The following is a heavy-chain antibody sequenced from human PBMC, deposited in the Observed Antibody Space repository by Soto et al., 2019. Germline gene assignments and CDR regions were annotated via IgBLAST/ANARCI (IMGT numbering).Heavy chain of an antibody. J-gene: IGHJ4*02. CDR3: AKDRKYGAYGYNFDY. CDR2: INPSSGAT. D-gene: IGHD5-18*01. CDR1: GYNFVAYY. V-gene: IGHV1-2*02. Sequence: GASVKVSCKASGYNFVAYYMHWVRQAPGQGLEWMGWINPSSGATNFAERFQGRVTMTSDTSISTFYMEIKRLNSDDTAVYFCAKDRKYGAYGYNFDYWGQGTLVTVSS.